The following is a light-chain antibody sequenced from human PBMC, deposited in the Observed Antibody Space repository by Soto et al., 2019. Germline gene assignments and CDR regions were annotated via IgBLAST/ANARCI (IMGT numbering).Light chain of an antibody. V-gene: IGKV1-5*03. CDR3: QEYNSYGYT. Sequence: DIQMTQSRSTLSASVGDRVSITCRASQSISSWLAWYQQKPGKAPKLLIFKASTLEGGVPSRFSGSGSGTEFTLTINSLQPDDFATYYCQEYNSYGYTFGQGTKLEIK. J-gene: IGKJ2*01. CDR1: QSISSW. CDR2: KAS.